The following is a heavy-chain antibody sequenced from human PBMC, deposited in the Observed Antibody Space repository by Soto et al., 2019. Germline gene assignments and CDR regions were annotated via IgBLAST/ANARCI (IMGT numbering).Heavy chain of an antibody. J-gene: IGHJ4*02. CDR3: AGDHPPSSSIYYFDY. Sequence: QVQLQESGPGLVKPSETLSLTCTVSGGSISSYYWSWIRQPPGKGLEWIGYIYSSGSTNYNPSLNSPVTMSPDTTKVQASLKLTSVTAADTAAEYWAGDHPPSSSIYYFDYWGQGTLVTVSS. CDR2: IYSSGST. D-gene: IGHD2-2*01. CDR1: GGSISSYY. V-gene: IGHV4-59*01.